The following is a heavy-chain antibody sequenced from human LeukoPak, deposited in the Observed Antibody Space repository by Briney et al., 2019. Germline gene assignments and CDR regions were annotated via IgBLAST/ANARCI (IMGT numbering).Heavy chain of an antibody. Sequence: PSETLSLTCTVSGASISSYYWSWIRQPPGKGMEWVGYIYSSGRTNYNPSLKSQVTMSVDTSKNQFSLKVISVTAADTALYYCARLSAGFNSSYWFDPWGQGTLVTVSS. CDR3: ARLSAGFNSSYWFDP. CDR2: IYSSGRT. D-gene: IGHD2/OR15-2a*01. J-gene: IGHJ5*02. CDR1: GASISSYY. V-gene: IGHV4-4*09.